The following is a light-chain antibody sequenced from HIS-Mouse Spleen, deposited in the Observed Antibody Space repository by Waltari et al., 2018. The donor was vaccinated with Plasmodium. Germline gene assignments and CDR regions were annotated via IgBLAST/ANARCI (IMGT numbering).Light chain of an antibody. Sequence: QSALTQPASVSGSPGQSLTISCTGTSSDVGSYNLVSWYQLHPGKAPKLMIYEGSKRPSGVSNRFSGSKSGNTASLTISGLQAEDEADYYCCSYAGSSTWVFGGGTKLTVL. CDR1: SSDVGSYNL. V-gene: IGLV2-23*01. J-gene: IGLJ3*02. CDR3: CSYAGSSTWV. CDR2: EGS.